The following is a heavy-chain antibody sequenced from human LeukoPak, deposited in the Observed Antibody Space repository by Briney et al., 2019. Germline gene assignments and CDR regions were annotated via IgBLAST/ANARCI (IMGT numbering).Heavy chain of an antibody. CDR3: AKGYSFHFDY. V-gene: IGHV3-30*02. J-gene: IGHJ4*02. Sequence: GGSLRLSCAASGFTFNSYGMHWVRQAPGKGLEWVAFIRSDGTNKYYADSVKGRFTISRDNSKNTLYLQMNSLRPEDAAVYYCAKGYSFHFDYWGQGTLVTVS. CDR2: IRSDGTNK. CDR1: GFTFNSYG. D-gene: IGHD5-18*01.